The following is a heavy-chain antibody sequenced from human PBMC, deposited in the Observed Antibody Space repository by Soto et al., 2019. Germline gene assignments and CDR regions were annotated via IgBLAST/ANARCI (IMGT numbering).Heavy chain of an antibody. Sequence: SETLSLTCTVSGDSITSNSYFWAWIRQPPGKGLEWTGSIYYSGTTYYNPSLKSRVTISVDRSKNQFSLKLSSVTAADTAVYYCARSVFPWGQGTLVTVSS. CDR1: GDSITSNSYF. J-gene: IGHJ5*02. V-gene: IGHV4-39*07. CDR3: ARSVFP. CDR2: IYYSGTT.